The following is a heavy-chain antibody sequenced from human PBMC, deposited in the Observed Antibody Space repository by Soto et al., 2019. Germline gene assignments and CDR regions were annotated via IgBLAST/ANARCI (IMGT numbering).Heavy chain of an antibody. CDR1: GGSVSSYY. D-gene: IGHD3-3*01. Sequence: XTLSLTCTVSGGSVSSYYCSWIRQPNGKGLESIGRIYTSGSTNYNPSLKSRVTMSVDTSKNQFSLKLSSVTAADTAVYYFARAASSTPSGRILQNSFDPWGQGTLVTVSS. CDR3: ARAASSTPSGRILQNSFDP. CDR2: IYTSGST. J-gene: IGHJ5*02. V-gene: IGHV4-4*07.